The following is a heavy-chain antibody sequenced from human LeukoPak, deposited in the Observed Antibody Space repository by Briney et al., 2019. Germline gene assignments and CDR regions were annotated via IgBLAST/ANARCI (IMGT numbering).Heavy chain of an antibody. CDR2: IKQDGSEK. D-gene: IGHD6-19*01. Sequence: GGSLRLSCAASGFTFSSYWMSWVRQAPGKGLEWVANIKQDGSEKYYVDSVKGRFTISRDNAKSSLYLQMNSLRAEDTAVYCCARAFSSGWLDAFDIWGQGTMVTVSS. CDR1: GFTFSSYW. J-gene: IGHJ3*02. CDR3: ARAFSSGWLDAFDI. V-gene: IGHV3-7*01.